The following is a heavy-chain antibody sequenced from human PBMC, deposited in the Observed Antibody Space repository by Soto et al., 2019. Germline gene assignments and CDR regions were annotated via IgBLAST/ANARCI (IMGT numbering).Heavy chain of an antibody. CDR1: GFTFSSYG. V-gene: IGHV3-33*01. CDR2: IWYDGSNK. CDR3: ARDRRWLQFYYYYYGMDV. D-gene: IGHD5-12*01. Sequence: GGSLRLSCAASGFTFSSYGMHWVRQAPGKGLEWVAVIWYDGSNKYYADSVKGRFTISRDNSKNTLYLQMNSLRAEDTAVYYCARDRRWLQFYYYYYGMDVWGQGTTVTVSS. J-gene: IGHJ6*02.